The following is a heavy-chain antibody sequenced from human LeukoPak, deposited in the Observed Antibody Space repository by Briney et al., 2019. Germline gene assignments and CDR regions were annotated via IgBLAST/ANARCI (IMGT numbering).Heavy chain of an antibody. Sequence: GASVTVSCKASGYTFTGYYMHWVRQAPGQGLEWMGWINPNSGGTNYAQKFQGRVTMTRDTSISTAYMELSRLRSDDTAVYYCAREKEGDTAIAYWGQGTLVTVSS. CDR2: INPNSGGT. CDR3: AREKEGDTAIAY. D-gene: IGHD5-18*01. CDR1: GYTFTGYY. J-gene: IGHJ4*02. V-gene: IGHV1-2*02.